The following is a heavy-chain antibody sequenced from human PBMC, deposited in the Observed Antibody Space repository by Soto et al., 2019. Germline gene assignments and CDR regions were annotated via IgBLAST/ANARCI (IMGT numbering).Heavy chain of an antibody. J-gene: IGHJ5*02. D-gene: IGHD3-9*01. V-gene: IGHV1-69*01. Sequence: QVKLVQSGAEVKKPGSSVKVSCKASGGTFSSYAISWVRQAPGQGLEWRGGIIPIFGTANYAHKFKGRVTISADESTSTAYIALSSLRPEDRAVYYCARERSDILTGYYFGSCWFDPWGQGTLVTVSS. CDR2: IIPIFGTA. CDR3: ARERSDILTGYYFGSCWFDP. CDR1: GGTFSSYA.